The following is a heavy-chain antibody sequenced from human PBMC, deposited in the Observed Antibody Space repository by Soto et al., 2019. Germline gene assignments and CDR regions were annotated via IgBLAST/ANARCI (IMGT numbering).Heavy chain of an antibody. J-gene: IGHJ1*01. Sequence: KQSQTLSLTCAISGDSVSSNSAAWNWIRQSPSRGLEWLGRTYYRSKWYNDYAVSVKSRITINPDTSKNQFSLQLNSVTPEDTAVYYCARGPISSGDTEYFQHWGQGTLVTVSS. D-gene: IGHD6-19*01. V-gene: IGHV6-1*01. CDR3: ARGPISSGDTEYFQH. CDR2: TYYRSKWYN. CDR1: GDSVSSNSAA.